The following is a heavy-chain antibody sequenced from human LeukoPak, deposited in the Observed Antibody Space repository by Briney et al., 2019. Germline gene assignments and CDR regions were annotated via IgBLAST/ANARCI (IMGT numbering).Heavy chain of an antibody. J-gene: IGHJ4*02. D-gene: IGHD5-12*01. Sequence: GRSLRLSCAASGLTFSSYAMSWVRQAPGKGLEWVSAISVSGGSTYYAACVKGRFTISRDNSKNTLYLQMNSLRAEDTAVYYCAKRDNSGYDLGIGYVDYWGQGTLVTVSS. CDR3: AKRDNSGYDLGIGYVDY. CDR1: GLTFSSYA. CDR2: ISVSGGST. V-gene: IGHV3-23*01.